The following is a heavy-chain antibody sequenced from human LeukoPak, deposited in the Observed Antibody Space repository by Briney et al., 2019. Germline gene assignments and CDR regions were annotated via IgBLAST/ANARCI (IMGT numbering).Heavy chain of an antibody. V-gene: IGHV3-53*01. CDR1: GFTVSSNY. Sequence: GGSLRLSCTASGFTVSSNYMSWVRQAPGKGLEWVSVIYSCGSTYYADSVKGRFTISRDNSKNTLSLQMNSLRVEDTAMYFCAKDIQLSTWGLGTMVTVSS. CDR2: IYSCGST. CDR3: AKDIQLST. J-gene: IGHJ3*01. D-gene: IGHD5-24*01.